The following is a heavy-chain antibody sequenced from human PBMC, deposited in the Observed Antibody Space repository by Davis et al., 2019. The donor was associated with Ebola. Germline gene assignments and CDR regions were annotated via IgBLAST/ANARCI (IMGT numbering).Heavy chain of an antibody. D-gene: IGHD5-24*01. CDR3: ARGAEMATD. CDR2: ISSSSTYT. J-gene: IGHJ4*02. V-gene: IGHV3-11*06. CDR1: GFTVSSNY. Sequence: GGSLRLSCAVSGFTVSSNYMTWVRQAPGKGLEWVSYISSSSTYTKYADSVKGRFTISRDNARNSLYLQMNTLRADDTAVYYCARGAEMATDWGQGTLVTVSS.